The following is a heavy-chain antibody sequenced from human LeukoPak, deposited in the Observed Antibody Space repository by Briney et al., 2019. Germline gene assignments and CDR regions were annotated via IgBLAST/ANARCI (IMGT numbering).Heavy chain of an antibody. CDR3: ARGAGYNYPYYFDY. D-gene: IGHD5-24*01. CDR2: IYGGGNI. CDR1: GFTVSSNY. Sequence: GGSLRLSCAASGFTVSSNYMNWVRQAPGKGLEWVSVIYGGGNIYYADSVKGRFTISRDNSKNTLYLQMNSLRAEVTAVYYCARGAGYNYPYYFDYWGQGTLVTVSS. J-gene: IGHJ4*02. V-gene: IGHV3-53*01.